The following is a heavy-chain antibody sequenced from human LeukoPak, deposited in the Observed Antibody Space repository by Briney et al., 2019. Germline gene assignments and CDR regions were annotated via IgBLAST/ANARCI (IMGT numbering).Heavy chain of an antibody. CDR3: VRGASIVVAGTHYYAIDV. J-gene: IGHJ6*04. V-gene: IGHV6-1*01. CDR1: GDSVSSNSAA. CDR2: TYYRSKWYN. D-gene: IGHD6-19*01. Sequence: SQTLSLTCAISGDSVSSNSAAWNWIRQSPSRGLECLGRTYYRSKWYNDYADSVKSRVTINADTSKNQFSLQLNSVTPADTAVYYCVRGASIVVAGTHYYAIDVWGKGTTVTVSS.